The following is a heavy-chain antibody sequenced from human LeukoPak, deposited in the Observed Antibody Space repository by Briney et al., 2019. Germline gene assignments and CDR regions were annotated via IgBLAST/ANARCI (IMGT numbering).Heavy chain of an antibody. CDR1: GFTFSSYA. D-gene: IGHD2-2*01. CDR3: ARRSPDCTRSSCDVFYYYYLDV. Sequence: GGSLRLSCAASGFTFSSYAMSWVRQAPGKGLEWVSAISGSGGSTYYADSVKGRFTISRDNTKSSLFLQLNSLRVEDTAIYYCARRSPDCTRSSCDVFYYYYLDVWGKGTTVTVSS. J-gene: IGHJ6*03. V-gene: IGHV3-23*01. CDR2: ISGSGGST.